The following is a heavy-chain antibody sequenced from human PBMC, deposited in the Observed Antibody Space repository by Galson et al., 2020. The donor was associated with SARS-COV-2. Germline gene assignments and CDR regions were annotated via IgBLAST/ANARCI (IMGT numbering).Heavy chain of an antibody. Sequence: SGPTLVKPTQTLTLTCTFSGFSLSTSGVGVGWIRQPPGKALEWLALIYWNDDKRYSPSLKSRLTITKDTSKNQVVLTMTNMDPVDTATYYCAHRRTNYDFWSGYFPYYYYYMDVWGKGTTVTVSS. D-gene: IGHD3-3*01. CDR1: GFSLSTSGVG. CDR2: IYWNDDK. J-gene: IGHJ6*03. V-gene: IGHV2-5*01. CDR3: AHRRTNYDFWSGYFPYYYYYMDV.